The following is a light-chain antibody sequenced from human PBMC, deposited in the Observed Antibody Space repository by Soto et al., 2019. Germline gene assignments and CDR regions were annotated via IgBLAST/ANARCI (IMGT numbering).Light chain of an antibody. V-gene: IGLV2-14*01. CDR1: SSDVGGYNY. CDR2: DVS. Sequence: QSALTQPASVSGSPGQSIAISCTGTSSDVGGYNYVSWYQQYPGEAPKLLIYDVSNRPSGISDRFSGSKSGNTASLTISGLQAEGEADYYCGSYTSTTLHVVFGGGTKLTVL. CDR3: GSYTSTTLHVV. J-gene: IGLJ2*01.